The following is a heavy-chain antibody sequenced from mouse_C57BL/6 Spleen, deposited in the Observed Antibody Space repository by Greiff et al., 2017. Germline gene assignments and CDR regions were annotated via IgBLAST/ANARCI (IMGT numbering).Heavy chain of an antibody. CDR2: ISNGGGST. V-gene: IGHV5-12*01. CDR1: GFTFSDYY. J-gene: IGHJ2*01. Sequence: EVKLMESGGGLVQPGGSLKLSCAASGFTFSDYYMYWVRQTPEKRLEWVAYISNGGGSTYYPDTVKGRFTISRDNAKNTLYLQMSRLKSEDTAMYYCARQLRGPHYLDYWGQGTTLTVSS. CDR3: ARQLRGPHYLDY. D-gene: IGHD2-4*01.